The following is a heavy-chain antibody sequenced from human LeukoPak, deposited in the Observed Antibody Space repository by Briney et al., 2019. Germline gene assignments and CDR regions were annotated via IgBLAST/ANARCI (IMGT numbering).Heavy chain of an antibody. D-gene: IGHD2-2*01. CDR2: IYYSGST. Sequence: SQTLSLTCTVSGGSISGGDYYWSWNRQHPGKGLEWIGYIYYSGSTYYNPSLKSRVTISVDTSKNQFSLKLSSVTAADTAVYYCARGGRYCSGTSCYRLFDYWGHGPLVTVSS. CDR3: ARGGRYCSGTSCYRLFDY. J-gene: IGHJ4*01. CDR1: GGSISGGDYY. V-gene: IGHV4-31*03.